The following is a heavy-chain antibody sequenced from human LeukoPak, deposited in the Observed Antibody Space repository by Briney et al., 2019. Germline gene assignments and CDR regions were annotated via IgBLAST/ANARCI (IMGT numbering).Heavy chain of an antibody. V-gene: IGHV1-69*13. CDR2: IIPIFGTA. Sequence: ASVKVSCMASGGTFSSYAISWVRQAPGQGLEWMGGIIPIFGTANYAQKFQGRVTITADESTSTAYMELSSLRSEDTAVYYCALHYYDSSGYYYWGQGTLVTVSS. J-gene: IGHJ4*02. CDR1: GGTFSSYA. D-gene: IGHD3-22*01. CDR3: ALHYYDSSGYYY.